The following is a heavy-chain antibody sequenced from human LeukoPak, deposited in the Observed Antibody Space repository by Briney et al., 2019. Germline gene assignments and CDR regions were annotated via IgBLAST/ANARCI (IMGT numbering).Heavy chain of an antibody. V-gene: IGHV3-21*04. CDR1: GFTFSSYS. J-gene: IGHJ4*02. Sequence: GGSLRLSCAASGFTFSSYSMNWVRQAPGKGLEWVSSISSSSSYIYYADSVKGRFTISRDNSKNTLYLQMNSLRAEDTAVYYCAKVVFALYWGQGTLVTVSS. CDR2: ISSSSSYI. CDR3: AKVVFALY.